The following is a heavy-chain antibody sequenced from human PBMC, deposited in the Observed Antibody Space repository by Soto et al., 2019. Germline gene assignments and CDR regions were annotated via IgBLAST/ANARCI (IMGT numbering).Heavy chain of an antibody. CDR2: IYHSGST. Sequence: SETLSLTCAVSGYSISSGYYWGWIRQPPGEGLEWIGSIYHSGSTYYNPSLKSRVTISVDTSKNQFSLKLSSVTAADTAVYYCARDMWAAAGTWFDYWGQGTLVTVSS. J-gene: IGHJ4*02. V-gene: IGHV4-38-2*02. D-gene: IGHD6-13*01. CDR3: ARDMWAAAGTWFDY. CDR1: GYSISSGYY.